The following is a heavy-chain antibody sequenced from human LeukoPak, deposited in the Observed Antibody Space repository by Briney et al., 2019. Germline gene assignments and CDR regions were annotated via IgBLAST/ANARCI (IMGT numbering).Heavy chain of an antibody. CDR2: IYHSGST. CDR3: ARDRYSSGWYHDY. CDR1: GASISGSDW. D-gene: IGHD6-19*01. J-gene: IGHJ4*02. Sequence: PSGTLSLTCAVSGASISGSDWWTWVRQPPGKGLEWIGEIYHSGSTNYNPSLKSRVTISVDKSKSHFSLKVTSVTAADTAVYYCARDRYSSGWYHDYWGQGTLVTVSS. V-gene: IGHV4-4*02.